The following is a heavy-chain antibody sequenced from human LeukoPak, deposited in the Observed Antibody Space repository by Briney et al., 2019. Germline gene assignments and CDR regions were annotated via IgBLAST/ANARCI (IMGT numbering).Heavy chain of an antibody. CDR2: INWNGGST. CDR3: ARDSQQLGYFDY. J-gene: IGHJ4*02. V-gene: IGHV3-20*04. Sequence: GGSLRLSCAASGFTFDDYAMHWVRQAPGKGLEWVSGINWNGGSTGYADSVKGRFTISRDNAKNSLYLQMNSLRAEDTALYYCARDSQQLGYFDYWGQGTLVTVSS. CDR1: GFTFDDYA. D-gene: IGHD6-13*01.